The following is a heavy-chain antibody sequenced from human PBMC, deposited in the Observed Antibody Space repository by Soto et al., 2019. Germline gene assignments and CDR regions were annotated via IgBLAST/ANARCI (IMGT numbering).Heavy chain of an antibody. J-gene: IGHJ6*02. D-gene: IGHD3-10*01. CDR1: GFTFSSYD. V-gene: IGHV3-13*01. CDR3: ARVHPYYYGSGSTAVDV. CDR2: IGTAGDT. Sequence: GGSLRLSCAASGFTFSSYDMHWVRQATGKGLEWVSAIGTAGDTYYPGSVKGRFTISRENAKNSLYLQMNSLRAEDTAVYYCARVHPYYYGSGSTAVDVWGQGTTVTVSS.